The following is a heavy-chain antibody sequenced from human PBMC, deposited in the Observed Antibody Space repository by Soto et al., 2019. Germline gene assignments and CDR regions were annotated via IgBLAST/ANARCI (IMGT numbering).Heavy chain of an antibody. CDR2: ISGSGGST. CDR3: AKGDLTNYYGSGNGDGMDV. J-gene: IGHJ6*02. CDR1: GFTFSSYA. Sequence: PGGSLRLSCAASGFTFSSYAMSWVRQAPGKGLEWVSAISGSGGSTYYADSVKGRFTISRDNSKNTLYLQMNSLRAEDTAVYYCAKGDLTNYYGSGNGDGMDVWGQGTTVTVSS. V-gene: IGHV3-23*01. D-gene: IGHD3-10*01.